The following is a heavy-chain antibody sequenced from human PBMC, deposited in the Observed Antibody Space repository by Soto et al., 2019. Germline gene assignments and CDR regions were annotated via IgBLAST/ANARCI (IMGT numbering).Heavy chain of an antibody. J-gene: IGHJ6*02. D-gene: IGHD3-10*01. CDR2: ISFSGSTI. Sequence: GSLRLSCAASGFSFSDYEMDWVRQAPGKGLEWIAHISFSGSTIYYADSVKGRFSISRDNSKNFLYLQMSGLRADDSAVYYCTRGAGFFYGVDVWGLGTTVTVSS. CDR3: TRGAGFFYGVDV. CDR1: GFSFSDYE. V-gene: IGHV3-48*03.